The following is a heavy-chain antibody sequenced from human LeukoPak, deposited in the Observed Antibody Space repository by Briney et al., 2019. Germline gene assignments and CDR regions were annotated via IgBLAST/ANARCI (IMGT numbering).Heavy chain of an antibody. Sequence: PGGSLRLSCAASGFTFDDFAMHWVRQSPGKGLEWVSGIRWNSDTTAYAESVKGRFTISRDNANKSLYLLMNSLRSEDTAFYYCAKAPHYYTSATYWDYFENWGQGSLVTVSS. CDR2: IRWNSDTT. V-gene: IGHV3-9*01. D-gene: IGHD3-10*01. CDR1: GFTFDDFA. J-gene: IGHJ4*02. CDR3: AKAPHYYTSATYWDYFEN.